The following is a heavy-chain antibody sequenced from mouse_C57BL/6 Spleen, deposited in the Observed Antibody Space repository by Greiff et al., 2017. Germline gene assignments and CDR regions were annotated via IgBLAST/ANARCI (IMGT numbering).Heavy chain of an antibody. Sequence: EVKLVESGGDLVKPGGSLKLSCAASGFTFSSYGMSWVRQTPDKRLEWVATISSGGSYTYYPDSVKGRFTISRDNAKNTLYLQMSSLKSEDTAMYYCAKGGLIYYGNYEDFDYWGQGTTLTVSS. CDR2: ISSGGSYT. D-gene: IGHD2-1*01. CDR3: AKGGLIYYGNYEDFDY. J-gene: IGHJ2*01. V-gene: IGHV5-6*02. CDR1: GFTFSSYG.